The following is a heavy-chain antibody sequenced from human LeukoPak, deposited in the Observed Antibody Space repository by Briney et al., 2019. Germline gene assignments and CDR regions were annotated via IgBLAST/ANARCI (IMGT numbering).Heavy chain of an antibody. J-gene: IGHJ4*02. D-gene: IGHD6-13*01. CDR2: ISVSGAGT. CDR3: AKRTTFSSTWYSFDN. CDR1: GFTFSSYA. Sequence: PGGSLRLSCAASGFTFSSYAMTWVRQVLGKGLEWVSTISVSGAGTYYADSVKGRFTISRDNSKSTLSLQMNSLRAEDTAVYYCAKRTTFSSTWYSFDNWGQGTLVTVSS. V-gene: IGHV3-23*01.